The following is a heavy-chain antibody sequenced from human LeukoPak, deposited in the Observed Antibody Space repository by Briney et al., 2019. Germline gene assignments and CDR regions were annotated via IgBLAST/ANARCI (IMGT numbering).Heavy chain of an antibody. Sequence: ASVKVSCKASGYTFTSYGISWVRQAPGQGLEWMGWISAYNGNTKYSEKFQGRVIITRDTSASTGYMELSSLRSEDTAVYYCARATNSGYCADYWGQGTLVTVSS. CDR2: ISAYNGNT. J-gene: IGHJ4*02. CDR1: GYTFTSYG. D-gene: IGHD3-22*01. V-gene: IGHV1-18*01. CDR3: ARATNSGYCADY.